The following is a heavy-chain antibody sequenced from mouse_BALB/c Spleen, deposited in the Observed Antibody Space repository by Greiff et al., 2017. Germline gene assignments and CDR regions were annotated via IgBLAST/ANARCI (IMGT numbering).Heavy chain of an antibody. CDR2: IDPENGDT. J-gene: IGHJ2*01. CDR3: NAWGGSDFPFDY. D-gene: IGHD1-1*02. V-gene: IGHV14-4*02. CDR1: GFNFKDYY. Sequence: DVKLVESGAELVRSGASVKLSCTASGFNFKDYYMHWVKQRPEQGLEWIGWIDPENGDTEYAPKFQGKATMTANTASNTAYLQLSSLTSEDTAVYYGNAWGGSDFPFDYWGQGTTLTVSS.